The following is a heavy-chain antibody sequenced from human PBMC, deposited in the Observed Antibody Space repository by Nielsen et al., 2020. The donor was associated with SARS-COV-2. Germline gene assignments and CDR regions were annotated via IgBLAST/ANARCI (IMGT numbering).Heavy chain of an antibody. CDR3: AKDGVVRGDALDL. V-gene: IGHV3-23*01. D-gene: IGHD3-10*01. J-gene: IGHJ3*01. CDR2: ISGSGGST. CDR1: GSTFSSYA. Sequence: GESLKISCAASGSTFSSYAMSWVRQAPGKGLEWVSAISGSGGSTYYADSVKGRFTISRDNSKNTLYLQMNSLRAEDTAVYYCAKDGVVRGDALDLWGQGTMVTVSS.